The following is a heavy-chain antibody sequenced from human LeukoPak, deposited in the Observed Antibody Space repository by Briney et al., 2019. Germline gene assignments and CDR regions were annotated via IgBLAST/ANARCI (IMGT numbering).Heavy chain of an antibody. D-gene: IGHD3-3*01. V-gene: IGHV3-21*01. CDR1: GFTFSSYS. Sequence: GGSLRLSCAASGFTFSSYSMNWVRQAPGKGLEWVSSISSSSYIYYADSVKGRFTISRDNAKNSLYLQMNSLRAEDTAVYYCARDSGPGTIFGVVIRKGHWFDPWGQGTLVTVSS. J-gene: IGHJ5*02. CDR2: ISSSSYI. CDR3: ARDSGPGTIFGVVIRKGHWFDP.